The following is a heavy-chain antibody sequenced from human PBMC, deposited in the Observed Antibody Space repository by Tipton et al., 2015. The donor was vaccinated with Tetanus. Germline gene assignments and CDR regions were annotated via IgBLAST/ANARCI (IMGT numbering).Heavy chain of an antibody. V-gene: IGHV1-69*01. D-gene: IGHD3-22*01. CDR2: IIPIFGTA. Sequence: QSGPEVKKPGSSVKVSCKASGGTFSSYAISWVRQAPGQGLEWMGGIIPIFGTANYAQKFQGRVTITADESTSTAYMELSSLRSEDTAVYYCARVKYYYDSSGYSDYYYGMDVWGQGTTVTVSS. CDR1: GGTFSSYA. CDR3: ARVKYYYDSSGYSDYYYGMDV. J-gene: IGHJ6*02.